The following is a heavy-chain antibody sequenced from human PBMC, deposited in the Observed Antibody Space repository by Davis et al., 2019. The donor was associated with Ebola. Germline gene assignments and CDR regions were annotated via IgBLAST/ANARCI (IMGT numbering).Heavy chain of an antibody. CDR3: ARHRRYGGNLPQDAFDI. CDR2: ISAYNGNT. CDR1: GYTFTSYG. D-gene: IGHD4-23*01. J-gene: IGHJ3*02. Sequence: ASVKVSCKASGYTFTSYGISWVRQAPGQGLEWMGWISAYNGNTNYAQKLQGRVTMTTDTSTSTAYMELRSLRSDNTAVYYCARHRRYGGNLPQDAFDIWGQGTMVTVSS. V-gene: IGHV1-18*01.